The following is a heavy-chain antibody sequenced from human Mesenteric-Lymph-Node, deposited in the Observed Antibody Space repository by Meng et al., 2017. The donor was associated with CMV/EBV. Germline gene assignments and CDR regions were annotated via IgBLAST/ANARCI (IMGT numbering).Heavy chain of an antibody. Sequence: SETLSLTCTVSAGSISSSSHYWGWIRHPPGKGLEWIGRIYYSGSTYYNPSLKSRVTISVDTSKNQFSLKLSSVTAADTAVYYCAREYYCSGGSCYSAPYYYYYGMDVWGQGTTVTVSS. CDR2: IYYSGST. J-gene: IGHJ6*02. CDR1: AGSISSSSHY. CDR3: AREYYCSGGSCYSAPYYYYYGMDV. D-gene: IGHD2-15*01. V-gene: IGHV4-39*07.